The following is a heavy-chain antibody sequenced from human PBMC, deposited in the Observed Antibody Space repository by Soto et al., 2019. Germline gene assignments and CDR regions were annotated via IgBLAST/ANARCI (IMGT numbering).Heavy chain of an antibody. V-gene: IGHV3-21*01. CDR2: ISGLNTYI. J-gene: IGHJ4*02. CDR3: AALYYARGGGYNY. Sequence: EVQLVESGGGLVKPGESVRLSCTASGITFSSYTMHWVRQAPGKGLEWVSSISGLNTYIYYADSVEGRFTVSRDNARNSLFLQMNSLRAGDTATYFCAALYYARGGGYNYWGQGTLVTVTS. CDR1: GITFSSYT. D-gene: IGHD1-26*01.